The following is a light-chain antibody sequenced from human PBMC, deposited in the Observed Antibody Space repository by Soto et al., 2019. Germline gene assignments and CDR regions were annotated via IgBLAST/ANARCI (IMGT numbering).Light chain of an antibody. Sequence: QSVLTQPASVSGSPGQSITISCTGTSSDVGGYNYGSWYQSHPGEAPKLIIYDVSNRPSGVSDRFSGSKSGNTASLTISGLQAEDEADYYCSSYTSSISYVFGTGTKLTVL. CDR1: SSDVGGYNY. J-gene: IGLJ1*01. CDR3: SSYTSSISYV. CDR2: DVS. V-gene: IGLV2-14*03.